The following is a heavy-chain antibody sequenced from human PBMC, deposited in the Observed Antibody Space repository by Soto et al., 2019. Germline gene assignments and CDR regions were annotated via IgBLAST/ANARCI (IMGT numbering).Heavy chain of an antibody. CDR1: GGSFSGYY. CDR3: ARYRRGYYYGMDV. J-gene: IGHJ6*02. CDR2: INHSGST. Sequence: SETLSLTCAVYGGSFSGYYWSWIRQPTGKGLEWIGEINHSGSTNYNPSLKSRVTISVDTSKNQFSLKLSSVTAADTAVYYCARYRRGYYYGMDVWGQGTTVTVSS. V-gene: IGHV4-34*01. D-gene: IGHD1-26*01.